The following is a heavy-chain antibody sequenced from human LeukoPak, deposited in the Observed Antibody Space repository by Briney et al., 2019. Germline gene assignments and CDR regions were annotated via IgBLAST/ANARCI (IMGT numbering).Heavy chain of an antibody. CDR1: GFSFSSYS. V-gene: IGHV3-48*01. J-gene: IGHJ6*03. CDR2: INSRSSII. Sequence: GGSLRLSCEASGFSFSSYSMNWVRQPPGKGLEWVSYINSRSSIIKYADSVGGRFIISRDNAKNVLYLQMNSLRSEDTAVYYCAREGIGYYIDGWGKGTTVIVSS. CDR3: AREGIGYYIDG. D-gene: IGHD2-2*01.